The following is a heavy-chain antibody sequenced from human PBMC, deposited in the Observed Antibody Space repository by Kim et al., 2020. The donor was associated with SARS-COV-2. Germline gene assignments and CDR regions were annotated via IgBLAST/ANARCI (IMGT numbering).Heavy chain of an antibody. Sequence: HADAVKGRFTISRDNSKNTLYLQMNSLRAEDTAVYYCATRITMIVVVITWGQGTLVTVSS. CDR3: ATRITMIVVVIT. V-gene: IGHV3-23*01. J-gene: IGHJ5*02. D-gene: IGHD3-22*01.